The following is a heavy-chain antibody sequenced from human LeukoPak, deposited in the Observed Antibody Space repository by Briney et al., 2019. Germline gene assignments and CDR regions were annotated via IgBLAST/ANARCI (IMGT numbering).Heavy chain of an antibody. D-gene: IGHD4-17*01. CDR2: IYYSGST. V-gene: IGHV4-59*08. J-gene: IGHJ6*02. CDR3: ARLTVTTGYYYGMGV. Sequence: SETLSLTCTVSGGSISSYYLSWIRQPPGKGLEWIGYIYYSGSTNYNPSLKSRVTISVDTSKNQFSLKLSSVTAADTAVYYCARLTVTTGYYYGMGVWGQGTTVTVSS. CDR1: GGSISSYY.